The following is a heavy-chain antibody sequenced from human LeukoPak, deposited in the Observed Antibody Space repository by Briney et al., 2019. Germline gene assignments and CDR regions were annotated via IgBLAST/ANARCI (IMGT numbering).Heavy chain of an antibody. J-gene: IGHJ3*01. CDR3: AKEVTYGGAAFDV. V-gene: IGHV3-23*01. Sequence: VGSLRLSCVASGFPLSSYAMGWGRQAAGKGLEGGSDISSSGGTTYYADSGKGRVTISRDDAKSSLYLQMNSLRVEDTAVYYCAKEVTYGGAAFDVWGQGTTVTVSS. CDR1: GFPLSSYA. CDR2: ISSSGGTT. D-gene: IGHD3-10*01.